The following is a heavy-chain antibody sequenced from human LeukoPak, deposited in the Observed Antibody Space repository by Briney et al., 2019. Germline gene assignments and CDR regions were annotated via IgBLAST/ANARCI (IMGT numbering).Heavy chain of an antibody. D-gene: IGHD3-22*01. CDR2: ISGSGGST. J-gene: IGHJ4*02. Sequence: GGSLRLSCAASGFTFSSYAMSWVRQAPGKGLEWVSAISGSGGSTYYADSVKGRFTISRDSSKNTLYLQMNSLRAEDTAVYYCAKGPTYYYDSSGYHDYWGQGTLVTVSS. V-gene: IGHV3-23*01. CDR1: GFTFSSYA. CDR3: AKGPTYYYDSSGYHDY.